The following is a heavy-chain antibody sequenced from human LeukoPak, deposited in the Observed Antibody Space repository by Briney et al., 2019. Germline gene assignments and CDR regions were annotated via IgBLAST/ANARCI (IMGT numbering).Heavy chain of an antibody. D-gene: IGHD3-22*01. V-gene: IGHV3-23*01. CDR3: AKVGDSSGYYWSYFDY. J-gene: IGHJ4*02. CDR1: GLTFSSYA. CDR2: ISGSGGST. Sequence: GGSLRLSCAASGLTFSSYAMSWVRQAPGKGLEWVSAISGSGGSTYYADSVKGRFTISRDNSKNTLYLQMNSLRAEDTAVYYCAKVGDSSGYYWSYFDYWGQGTLVTVSS.